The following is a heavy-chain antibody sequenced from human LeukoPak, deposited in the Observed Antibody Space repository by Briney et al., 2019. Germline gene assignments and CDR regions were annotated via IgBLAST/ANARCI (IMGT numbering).Heavy chain of an antibody. CDR3: TRGYSGVSVYAFDV. Sequence: GGSLRLSCAASGFSLSDHYIDWVRQAPGRGLEWVGRSGNKADSYTAEYAASVKGRFTISRDDSKNSLYLQMNTLTTEDTAVYHCTRGYSGVSVYAFDVWGQGTTVTVSS. CDR1: GFSLSDHY. J-gene: IGHJ6*02. D-gene: IGHD1-26*01. V-gene: IGHV3-72*01. CDR2: SGNKADSYTA.